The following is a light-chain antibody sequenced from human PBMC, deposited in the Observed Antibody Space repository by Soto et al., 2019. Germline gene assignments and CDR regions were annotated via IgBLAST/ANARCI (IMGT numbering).Light chain of an antibody. V-gene: IGLV8-61*01. J-gene: IGLJ3*02. CDR3: ALYLGSGNMV. Sequence: QTVVTQEPSFSVSPGGTVTLTCGLTSGSVSILSYPSWYQQTPGQAPRTLIYSTNTRSSGVPDRFSGSILGTKAALTIAGAQAEDDSHYYCALYLGSGNMVFGGGTKVTVL. CDR1: SGSVSILSY. CDR2: STN.